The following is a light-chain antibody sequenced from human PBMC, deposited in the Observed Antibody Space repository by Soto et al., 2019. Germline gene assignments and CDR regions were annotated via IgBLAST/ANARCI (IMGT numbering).Light chain of an antibody. V-gene: IGLV1-40*01. J-gene: IGLJ2*01. Sequence: QSVLTQPPSVSGAPGQRVTISCTGSSSNIGAGYDVHWYQQLPGTAPRLLIYGNTDRASGVPDRFSGSKSGTSASLAITGLQADDEADYYCQSYDSSLSGGVFGGGTKLTVL. CDR2: GNT. CDR3: QSYDSSLSGGV. CDR1: SSNIGAGYD.